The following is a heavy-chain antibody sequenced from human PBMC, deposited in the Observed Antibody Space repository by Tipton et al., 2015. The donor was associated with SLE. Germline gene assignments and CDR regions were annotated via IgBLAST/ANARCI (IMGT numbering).Heavy chain of an antibody. D-gene: IGHD3-3*01. Sequence: SLRLSCAASGFTFSSYAMHWVRQAPGKGLEWVAVIPYDGSNKYYADSVKGRFTISRDNSKNTLYLQMNSLRAEDTAVYYCARGRMRYDFWSGDLGYWGQGTLVTVSS. CDR3: ARGRMRYDFWSGDLGY. CDR1: GFTFSSYA. CDR2: IPYDGSNK. J-gene: IGHJ4*02. V-gene: IGHV3-30*04.